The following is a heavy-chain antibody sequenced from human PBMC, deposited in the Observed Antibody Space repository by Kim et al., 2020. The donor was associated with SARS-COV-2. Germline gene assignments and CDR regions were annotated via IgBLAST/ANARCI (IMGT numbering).Heavy chain of an antibody. V-gene: IGHV1-69*13. Sequence: SVKVSCKASGGTFNNYAISWVRQAPGQGLEWMGGIIPIFGTANYAEQFQGRVTITADESTGTAYMSLSSLRSDDTAVYYCARYCAGGACRDYYGMDVWGRGTTVTVSS. CDR3: ARYCAGGACRDYYGMDV. CDR2: IIPIFGTA. D-gene: IGHD2-8*02. J-gene: IGHJ6*04. CDR1: GGTFNNYA.